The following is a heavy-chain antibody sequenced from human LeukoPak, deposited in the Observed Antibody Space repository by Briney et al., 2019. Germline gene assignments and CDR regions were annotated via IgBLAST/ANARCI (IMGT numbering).Heavy chain of an antibody. Sequence: GGSMRLSCAASGFIVSNNYMSWVRQAPGKGLEWVSIIYSSGSTYYADSVKGRVTMSRDNSKNTLYLQMNSLRPEDTAVYYCAICSRRVNYFDYFIDVWGNGTTVTVSS. CDR3: AICSRRVNYFDYFIDV. CDR1: GFIVSNNY. J-gene: IGHJ6*03. CDR2: IYSSGST. V-gene: IGHV3-66*03. D-gene: IGHD2/OR15-2a*01.